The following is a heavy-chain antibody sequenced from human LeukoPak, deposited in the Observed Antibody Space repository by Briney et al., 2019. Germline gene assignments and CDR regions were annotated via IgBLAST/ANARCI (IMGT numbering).Heavy chain of an antibody. CDR1: GFIFGDYA. V-gene: IGHV3-49*03. D-gene: IGHD5-18*01. CDR2: IRSKAYGGTT. Sequence: GSLRLSCTASGFIFGDYAMSWFRQAPGKGLAWVGFIRSKAYGGTTEYAASVKGRFTISRDDSKSIAYLQMNSLKTEDTAVYYCPRDPFTAMVSRHAFDIWGQGTMVTVSS. J-gene: IGHJ3*02. CDR3: PRDPFTAMVSRHAFDI.